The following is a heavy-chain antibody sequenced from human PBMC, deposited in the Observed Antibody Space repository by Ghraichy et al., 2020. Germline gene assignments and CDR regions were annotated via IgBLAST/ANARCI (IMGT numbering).Heavy chain of an antibody. CDR2: IYPNSGGK. J-gene: IGHJ3*02. CDR1: GYTFTGYY. CDR3: ARGYCSGGSCWDTFDI. Sequence: ASVKVSCKASGYTFTGYYMHWVRQAPGQGLEWMGWIYPNSGGKNYAQKFEGRVTMTRDTSITTAYMELSRLRSDDTAVYYCARGYCSGGSCWDTFDIWGQGTMVTVSS. V-gene: IGHV1-2*02. D-gene: IGHD2-15*01.